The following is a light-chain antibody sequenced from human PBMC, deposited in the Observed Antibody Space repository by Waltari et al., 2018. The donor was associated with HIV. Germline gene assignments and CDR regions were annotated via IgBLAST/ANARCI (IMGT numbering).Light chain of an antibody. J-gene: IGLJ2*01. CDR3: TSYAGSTFTI. Sequence: QSALTQPPSASGSPGQSVTISCTGTRNDVCGYDHVSWYQQFPGKAPKLIIYQVTKRPSGVPDRFFGSKSGSTASLTVSGLQAEDEAYYYCTSYAGSTFTIFGGGTKLTVL. CDR1: RNDVCGYDH. V-gene: IGLV2-8*01. CDR2: QVT.